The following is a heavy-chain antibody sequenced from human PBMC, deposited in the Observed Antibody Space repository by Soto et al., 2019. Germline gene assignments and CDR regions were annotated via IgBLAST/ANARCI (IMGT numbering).Heavy chain of an antibody. CDR3: ASTNYDSSAYYYWCLGL. J-gene: IGHJ2*01. D-gene: IGHD3-22*01. CDR2: IIPIFGTA. Sequence: QVELVQSGAEVKKPGSSVKVSCQASEDTFRNYAISWVRQAPGQGLEWMGGIIPIFGTANYAQKFQGRVTITADTSANTVYMELGSLRSEDTAVYYCASTNYDSSAYYYWCLGLWGRGTLVTVSS. V-gene: IGHV1-69*06. CDR1: EDTFRNYA.